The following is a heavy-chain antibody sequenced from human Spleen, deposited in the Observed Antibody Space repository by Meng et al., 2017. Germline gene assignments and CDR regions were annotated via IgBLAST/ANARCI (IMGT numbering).Heavy chain of an antibody. J-gene: IGHJ5*02. V-gene: IGHV1-8*03. CDR2: MNPNSGNT. Sequence: VELVQCGAGDKKPGPSVKVSCKASGYTFTSYDINWVRQATGQGLEWMGWMNPNSGNTGYAQKFQGRVTITRNTSISTAYMELNSLRFEDTAVYYCARGDTGGNWFDPWGQGTLVTVSS. D-gene: IGHD3-10*01. CDR1: GYTFTSYD. CDR3: ARGDTGGNWFDP.